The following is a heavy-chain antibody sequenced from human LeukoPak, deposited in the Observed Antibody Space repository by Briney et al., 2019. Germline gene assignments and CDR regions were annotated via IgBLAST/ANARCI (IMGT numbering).Heavy chain of an antibody. J-gene: IGHJ6*03. V-gene: IGHV4-59*12. D-gene: IGHD3-16*01. CDR3: AREPGTSDYPYMDV. Sequence: SETLSLTCTVSGGSISSYYWSWIRQPPGKGLEWIGYIYYSGSTNYNPSLKSRVTISVDTSKNQFSLRLSSVTAADTAVYYCAREPGTSDYPYMDVWGKGTTVTISS. CDR1: GGSISSYY. CDR2: IYYSGST.